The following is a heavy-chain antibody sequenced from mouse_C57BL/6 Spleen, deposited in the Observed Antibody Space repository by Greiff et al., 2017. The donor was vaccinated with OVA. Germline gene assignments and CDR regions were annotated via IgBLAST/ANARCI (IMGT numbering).Heavy chain of an antibody. D-gene: IGHD1-1*01. V-gene: IGHV1-85*01. CDR3: AREITTVVATEDYYAMDY. J-gene: IGHJ4*01. CDR1: GYTFTSYD. Sequence: QVQLQQSGPELVKPGASVKLSCKASGYTFTSYDINWVKQRPGQGLEWIGWIYPRDGSTKYNEKFKGKATLTVDTSSSTAYMELHSLTSEDSAVYFRAREITTVVATEDYYAMDYWGQGTSVTVSS. CDR2: IYPRDGST.